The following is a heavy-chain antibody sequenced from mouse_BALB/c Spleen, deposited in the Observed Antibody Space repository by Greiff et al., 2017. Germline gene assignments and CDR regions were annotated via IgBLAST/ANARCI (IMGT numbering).Heavy chain of an antibody. Sequence: EVKLVESGGGLVKPGGSLKLSCAASGFAFSSFGMHWVRQAPEKGLEWVAYISSASSTSYYADTVQGRFTISRDNPKNTLFLQMTSLRSEDTAMYYCARYRYDGDYYAMDYWGQGTSVTVSS. CDR2: ISSASSTS. D-gene: IGHD2-14*01. V-gene: IGHV5-17*02. J-gene: IGHJ4*01. CDR3: ARYRYDGDYYAMDY. CDR1: GFAFSSFG.